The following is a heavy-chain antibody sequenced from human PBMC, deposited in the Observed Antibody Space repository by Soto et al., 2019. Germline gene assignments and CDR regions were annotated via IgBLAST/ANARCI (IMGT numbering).Heavy chain of an antibody. CDR3: ARGRRGPTIFGVVIKLYNWFAP. Sequence: ASVKVSCKASGYTFTSYDINWVRQATGQGLEWMGWMNPNSGNTGYAQKFQGRVTMTRNTSISTAYMELSSLRSEDTAVYYCARGRRGPTIFGVVIKLYNWFAPWGQGTLVPVSS. CDR2: MNPNSGNT. CDR1: GYTFTSYD. V-gene: IGHV1-8*01. J-gene: IGHJ5*02. D-gene: IGHD3-3*01.